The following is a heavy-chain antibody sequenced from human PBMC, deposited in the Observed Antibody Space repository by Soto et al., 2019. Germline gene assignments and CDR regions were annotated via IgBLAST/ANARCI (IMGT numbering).Heavy chain of an antibody. V-gene: IGHV4-4*02. Sequence: QLQLQESGPGLVRPSGTLSLTCAVSGGFTSTNNWWSWVRQPPGKGLEWMGDAYHSGSTEYNPSLKSRVSISVDKSKNQSALKLTSATAADTAVYYCASSPPSSYYGGSGTFDYWGQGTLVTVSS. CDR3: ASSPPSSYYGGSGTFDY. CDR1: GGFTSTNNW. CDR2: AYHSGST. D-gene: IGHD3-10*01. J-gene: IGHJ4*02.